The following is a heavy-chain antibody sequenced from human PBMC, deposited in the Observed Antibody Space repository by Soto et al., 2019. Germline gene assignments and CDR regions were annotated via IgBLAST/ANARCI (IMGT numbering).Heavy chain of an antibody. V-gene: IGHV1-69*13. CDR3: ARGREDTIFGVVTQGYYYYYYGMDV. Sequence: SVKVSCKASGGTFSSYAISWVRQAPGQGLEWMGGIIPIFGTANYAQKFQGRVTITADESTSTAYMELSSLRSEDTAVYYCARGREDTIFGVVTQGYYYYYYGMDVWGQGTTVTVSS. J-gene: IGHJ6*02. D-gene: IGHD3-3*01. CDR2: IIPIFGTA. CDR1: GGTFSSYA.